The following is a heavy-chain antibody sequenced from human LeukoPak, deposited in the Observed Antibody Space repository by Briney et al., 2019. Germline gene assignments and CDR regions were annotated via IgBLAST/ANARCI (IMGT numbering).Heavy chain of an antibody. CDR2: IYRGGST. V-gene: IGHV3-53*01. CDR1: GFTVSSNY. Sequence: GGSLRLSCAASGFTVSSNYMSWVRQAPGKWQERVSVIYRGGSTYYADSVKGRFTISRDNSKNTLYLQMNSLRAEDTAVYYCARVRRPYSSSWYRVNWFDPWGQGTLVTVSS. J-gene: IGHJ5*02. D-gene: IGHD6-13*01. CDR3: ARVRRPYSSSWYRVNWFDP.